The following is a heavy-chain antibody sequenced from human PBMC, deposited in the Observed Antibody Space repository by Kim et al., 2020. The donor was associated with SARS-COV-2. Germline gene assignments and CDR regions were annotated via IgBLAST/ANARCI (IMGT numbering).Heavy chain of an antibody. CDR1: GGSISSYY. D-gene: IGHD3-16*01. CDR2: IYYSGST. CDR3: ARDRGGMSGWFDP. V-gene: IGHV4-59*01. J-gene: IGHJ5*02. Sequence: SETLSLTCTVSGGSISSYYWSWIRQPPGKGLEWIGYIYYSGSTNYNPSLKSRVTISVDTSKNQFSLKLSSVTAADTAVYYCARDRGGMSGWFDPWGQGTLVTVSS.